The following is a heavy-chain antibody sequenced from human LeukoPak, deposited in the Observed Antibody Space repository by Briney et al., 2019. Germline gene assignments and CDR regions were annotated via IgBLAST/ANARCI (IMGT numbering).Heavy chain of an antibody. CDR1: GYTFTSYA. CDR2: INAGNGNT. D-gene: IGHD5-24*01. CDR3: ARAAYVEMATIYP. Sequence: ASVKVSCKASGYTFTSYAMHWVRQAPGQRLEWMGWINAGNGNTKYSQKFQGRVTISRDTSANIANMELSSLRSEDTAVYYCARAAYVEMATIYPWGRGSLVTVSS. V-gene: IGHV1-3*01. J-gene: IGHJ5*02.